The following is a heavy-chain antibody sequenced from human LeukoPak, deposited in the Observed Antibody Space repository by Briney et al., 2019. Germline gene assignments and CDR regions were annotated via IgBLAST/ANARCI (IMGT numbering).Heavy chain of an antibody. V-gene: IGHV4-39*01. Sequence: PSETLSLTCTVTGGSITTSSYYWGWIRQPPGKGLEWMGSVFYIGDTYFNPSLKSRVTISVDTSKNQLFLKLTSVTAADTAVYYCARSARVVVVFSRRGQNWFDPWGQGTRVIVSS. CDR3: ARSARVVVVFSRRGQNWFDP. CDR1: GGSITTSSYY. D-gene: IGHD3-22*01. CDR2: VFYIGDT. J-gene: IGHJ5*02.